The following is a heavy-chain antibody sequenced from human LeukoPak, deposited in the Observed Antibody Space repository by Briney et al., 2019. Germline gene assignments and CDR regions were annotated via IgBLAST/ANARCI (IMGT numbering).Heavy chain of an antibody. D-gene: IGHD3-10*01. CDR2: INHSGST. CDR1: GGSLSGYY. Sequence: PSETLSLTCAVYGGSLSGYYWGWIRQPPGKGLEWIGEINHSGSTNYNPSLKSRVTISVDTSKNQFSLKLSSETAADTAVYYCALKRGRHAFDVWGQGTMVTVSS. J-gene: IGHJ3*01. V-gene: IGHV4-34*01. CDR3: ALKRGRHAFDV.